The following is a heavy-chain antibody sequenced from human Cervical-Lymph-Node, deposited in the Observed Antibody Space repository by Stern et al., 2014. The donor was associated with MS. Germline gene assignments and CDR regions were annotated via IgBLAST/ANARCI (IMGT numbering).Heavy chain of an antibody. D-gene: IGHD4-17*01. Sequence: EVQLVESGGGLVQPGGSLRLSCAAYGFTFRGYALSWVRQAPGKGLEWVLAISGSGGSTYYADSVKGRFTISRDNSKNTLYLQMNSLRSEDTAVYYCAKSTVTSLSDYWGQGTLVTVSS. V-gene: IGHV3-23*04. CDR2: ISGSGGST. CDR3: AKSTVTSLSDY. J-gene: IGHJ4*02. CDR1: GFTFRGYA.